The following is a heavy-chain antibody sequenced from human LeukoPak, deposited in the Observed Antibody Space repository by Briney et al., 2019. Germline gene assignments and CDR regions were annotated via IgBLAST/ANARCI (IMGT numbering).Heavy chain of an antibody. Sequence: GGSLRLSCAASGFTFSTYAMSWVRQAPGKGLEWVSAISGSGGSTYYADSVKGRFTISRDNSKNTLYLQMNSLRAEDTAVYYCAKDQDQVGATADYWGQGTLVTVSA. CDR2: ISGSGGST. J-gene: IGHJ4*02. D-gene: IGHD1-26*01. CDR3: AKDQDQVGATADY. V-gene: IGHV3-23*01. CDR1: GFTFSTYA.